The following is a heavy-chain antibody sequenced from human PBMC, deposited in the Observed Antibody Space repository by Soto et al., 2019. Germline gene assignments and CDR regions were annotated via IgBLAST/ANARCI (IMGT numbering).Heavy chain of an antibody. V-gene: IGHV3-66*01. Sequence: GGSLRLSCAASGFTVSSNYMSWVRQAPGKGLEWVSVIYSGGSTYYADSVKGRFTISRDNSKNTLYLQMNSLRAEDTAVYYFARERRRYIGQHWGQGTLVTVSS. CDR1: GFTVSSNY. CDR3: ARERRRYIGQH. D-gene: IGHD1-26*01. CDR2: IYSGGST. J-gene: IGHJ1*01.